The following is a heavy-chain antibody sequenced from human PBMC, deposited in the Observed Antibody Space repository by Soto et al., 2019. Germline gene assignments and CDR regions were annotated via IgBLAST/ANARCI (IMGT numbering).Heavy chain of an antibody. CDR3: TTNFGYGYVFDY. Sequence: PGGSLRLSCAASGFTFSNAWMSWVRQAPGKGLEWVGRIKSKTDGGTTDYAAPVKGRFTISRDDSKNTLYLQMNSPKTEDTAVYYCTTNFGYGYVFDYWGQGTLVTVSS. D-gene: IGHD5-18*01. CDR2: IKSKTDGGTT. V-gene: IGHV3-15*01. CDR1: GFTFSNAW. J-gene: IGHJ4*02.